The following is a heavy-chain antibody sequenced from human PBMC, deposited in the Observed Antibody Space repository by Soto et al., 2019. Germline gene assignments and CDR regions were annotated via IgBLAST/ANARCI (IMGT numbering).Heavy chain of an antibody. D-gene: IGHD3-10*01. Sequence: SETLSLTCTVSGGSVSSGSYYWSWIRQPPGKGLEWIGYIYYSGSTNYNPSLKSRVTISVDTSKNQFPLKLSSVTAADTAVYYCARDRGVIPYYFDYWGQGTLVTVSS. CDR1: GGSVSSGSYY. V-gene: IGHV4-61*01. J-gene: IGHJ4*02. CDR2: IYYSGST. CDR3: ARDRGVIPYYFDY.